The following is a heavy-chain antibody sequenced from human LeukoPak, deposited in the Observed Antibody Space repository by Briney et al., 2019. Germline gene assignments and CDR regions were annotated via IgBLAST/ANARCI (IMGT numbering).Heavy chain of an antibody. CDR2: IYHSGST. V-gene: IGHV4-4*02. D-gene: IGHD3-22*01. CDR1: GGSSSSINW. Sequence: SETLSLTCAVSGGSSSSINWWSWVRQPPGKGLEWIGEIYHSGSTNYNPSPKSRVTMSVDTSKNQFSLKLSSVTAADTAVYYCARGLLPDAFDIWGQGTMVTVSS. J-gene: IGHJ3*02. CDR3: ARGLLPDAFDI.